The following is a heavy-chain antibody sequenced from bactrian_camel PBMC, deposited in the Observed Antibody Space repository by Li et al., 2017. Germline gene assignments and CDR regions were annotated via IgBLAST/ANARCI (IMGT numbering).Heavy chain of an antibody. CDR1: MFTYSRLC. Sequence: DVQLVESGGGSVQAGGSLRLSCSASMFTYSRLCMAWFRQTPGKEREVVASLDSDGTTEYADAVKGRFTISHDNAKNSVDLQMNSLKPDDTAVYYCASNPFWTYGAVCSYTRPADFGYWGQGTQVTVS. D-gene: IGHD2*01. V-gene: IGHV3S10*01. CDR3: ASNPFWTYGAVCSYTRPADFGY. CDR2: LDSDGTT. J-gene: IGHJ6*01.